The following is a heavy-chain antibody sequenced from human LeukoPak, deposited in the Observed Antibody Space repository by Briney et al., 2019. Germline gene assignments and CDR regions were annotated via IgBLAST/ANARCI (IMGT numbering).Heavy chain of an antibody. Sequence: SETLSLTCTVSGGSISSYYWGWIRQPPGKGLEWIGCIYDSGSTNYNPSLKSRVTISVDTSKNQFSLKLSSVTAADTAIYYCARDAGSSYSIDYWGQGTLVTVSS. CDR1: GGSISSYY. CDR2: IYDSGST. J-gene: IGHJ4*02. D-gene: IGHD3-22*01. CDR3: ARDAGSSYSIDY. V-gene: IGHV4-59*01.